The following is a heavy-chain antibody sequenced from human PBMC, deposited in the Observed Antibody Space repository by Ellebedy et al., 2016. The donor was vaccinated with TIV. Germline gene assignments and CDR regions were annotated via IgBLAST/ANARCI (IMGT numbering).Heavy chain of an antibody. V-gene: IGHV3-7*02. J-gene: IGHJ4*02. CDR3: ARGTPGYGDSPGVDY. CDR2: IKQDGSEK. Sequence: GESLKISCAASGFTFSSYWMSWVRQAPGKGLEWVANIKQDGSEKYYVDSVKGRFTISRDNAKNSLYRQMNSLRAEDTAVYYCARGTPGYGDSPGVDYWGQGTLVTVSS. CDR1: GFTFSSYW. D-gene: IGHD4-17*01.